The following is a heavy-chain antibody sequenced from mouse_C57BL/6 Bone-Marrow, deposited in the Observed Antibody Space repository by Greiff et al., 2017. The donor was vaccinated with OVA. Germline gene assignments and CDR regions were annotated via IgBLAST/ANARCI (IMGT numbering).Heavy chain of an antibody. J-gene: IGHJ2*01. V-gene: IGHV1-55*01. CDR3: ARVDLDY. Sequence: QVQLQQPGAELVKPGASVKMSCTASGYTFTSSWITWVKQRPGQGLEWIGDIYPGSGSTNYTEKFQSKATLTVDTSSSTAYMQLSSLTSEDSAVYYCARVDLDYWGQGTTLTVSS. CDR2: IYPGSGST. CDR1: GYTFTSSW.